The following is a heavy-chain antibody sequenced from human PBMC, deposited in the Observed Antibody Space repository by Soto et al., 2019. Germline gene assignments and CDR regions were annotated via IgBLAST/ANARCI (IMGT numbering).Heavy chain of an antibody. Sequence: GGSLRLSCAASGFTFSSYAMHWVRQAPGKGLEWVAVISYDGSNKYYADSVKGRFTISRDNSKNTLYLQMNSLRAEDTAVYYCARVFPPRVVVTAQEIPYYFDYWGQGTLVTVSS. D-gene: IGHD2-21*02. CDR3: ARVFPPRVVVTAQEIPYYFDY. V-gene: IGHV3-30-3*01. CDR1: GFTFSSYA. J-gene: IGHJ4*02. CDR2: ISYDGSNK.